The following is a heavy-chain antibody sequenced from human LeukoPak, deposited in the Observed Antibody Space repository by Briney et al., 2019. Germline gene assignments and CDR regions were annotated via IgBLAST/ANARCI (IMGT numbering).Heavy chain of an antibody. V-gene: IGHV3-23*01. Sequence: GGSLRLSCAVPGITLSNYGMSWVRQAPGKGLEWVAGISDSGGRTNYADSVKGRFTISRDNPKNTLYLQMNSLRAEDTAVYFCAKRGVVIRVILVGFHKEVYYFDSWGQGALVTVSS. J-gene: IGHJ4*02. CDR2: ISDSGGRT. CDR3: AKRGVVIRVILVGFHKEVYYFDS. D-gene: IGHD3-22*01. CDR1: GITLSNYG.